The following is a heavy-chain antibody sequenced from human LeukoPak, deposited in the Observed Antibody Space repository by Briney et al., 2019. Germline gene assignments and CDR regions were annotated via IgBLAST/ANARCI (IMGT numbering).Heavy chain of an antibody. D-gene: IGHD2-15*01. CDR1: GGSFSGYY. Sequence: SETLSLTCAVYGGSFSGYYWSWIRQPPGKGLEWIGEINHSGSTNYNPSLKSRVTISVDTPKNQFSLKLSSVTAADTAVYYCAGDRCSGGSCYSRYYYYGMDVWGKGTTVTVSS. CDR3: AGDRCSGGSCYSRYYYYGMDV. CDR2: INHSGST. J-gene: IGHJ6*04. V-gene: IGHV4-34*01.